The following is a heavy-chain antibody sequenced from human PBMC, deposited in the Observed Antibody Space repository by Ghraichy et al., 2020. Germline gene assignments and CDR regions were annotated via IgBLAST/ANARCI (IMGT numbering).Heavy chain of an antibody. CDR1: GFTFSSYS. CDR3: ARSIAVADTGPHRLGPNNYYFDY. D-gene: IGHD6-19*01. Sequence: GGSLRLSCAASGFTFSSYSMNWVRQAPGKGLEWVSYISSSSSTIYYADSVKGRFTISRDNAKNSLYLQMNSLRAEDTAVYYCARSIAVADTGPHRLGPNNYYFDYGGQGTLVTVSS. CDR2: ISSSSSTI. V-gene: IGHV3-48*01. J-gene: IGHJ4*02.